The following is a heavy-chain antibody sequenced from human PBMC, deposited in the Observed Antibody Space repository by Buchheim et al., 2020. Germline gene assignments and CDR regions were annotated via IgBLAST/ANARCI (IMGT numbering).Heavy chain of an antibody. Sequence: EVQLVESGGVLVQPVGSLRLSCAASGFMFSTYWMSWVRQAPGKGLEWVANIKQDGSEKNYVDSVEGRFTISRDNAKNSLDLQMNSLRVEDTGVYFCVRASSTVRDYYYGMDVWGQGTT. CDR1: GFMFSTYW. D-gene: IGHD4-11*01. J-gene: IGHJ6*02. CDR3: VRASSTVRDYYYGMDV. V-gene: IGHV3-7*04. CDR2: IKQDGSEK.